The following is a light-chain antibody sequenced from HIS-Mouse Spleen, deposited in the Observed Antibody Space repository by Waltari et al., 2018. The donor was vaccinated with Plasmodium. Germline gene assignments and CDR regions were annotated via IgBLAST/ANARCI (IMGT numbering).Light chain of an antibody. V-gene: IGLV3-10*01. CDR2: EDS. CDR1: ALPKKY. J-gene: IGLJ3*02. Sequence: SYELTQPPSASVSTGQTARNTCSGDALPKKYANWYQQKSGQAPVLVIYEDSKRPSGIPERFSGSSSGTMATLTISGAQVEDEADYYCYSTDSSGNHRVFGGGTKLTVL. CDR3: YSTDSSGNHRV.